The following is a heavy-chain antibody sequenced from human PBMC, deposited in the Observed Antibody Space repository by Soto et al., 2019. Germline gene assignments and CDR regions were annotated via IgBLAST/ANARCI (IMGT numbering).Heavy chain of an antibody. CDR3: AKDLYDFWSGYSPPVADY. D-gene: IGHD3-3*01. CDR1: GFTFSSYG. V-gene: IGHV3-30*18. CDR2: ISNDGSNK. J-gene: IGHJ4*02. Sequence: GGSLRLSCAASGFTFSSYGMHWVRQAPGKGLEWVAVISNDGSNKYYADSVKGRFTISRDNSKNRLYLQMNSLRAEDRTVYYCAKDLYDFWSGYSPPVADYWGQGTLVTVSS.